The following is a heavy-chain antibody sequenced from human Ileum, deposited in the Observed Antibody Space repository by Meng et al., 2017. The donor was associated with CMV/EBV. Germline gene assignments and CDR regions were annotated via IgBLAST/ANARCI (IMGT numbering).Heavy chain of an antibody. V-gene: IGHV3-49*04. J-gene: IGHJ4*02. D-gene: IGHD5-12*01. CDR2: SRTRAHGDTP. Sequence: GESLKISCTTSGLIFGDYGVTWVRQASGEGLEWVGFSRTRAHGDTPQYAASVRGRFTISRDDSKSIAYLQMNNLKTEDTAVYFCTATSGYDFHFDYWGQGTLVTVSS. CDR1: GLIFGDYG. CDR3: TATSGYDFHFDY.